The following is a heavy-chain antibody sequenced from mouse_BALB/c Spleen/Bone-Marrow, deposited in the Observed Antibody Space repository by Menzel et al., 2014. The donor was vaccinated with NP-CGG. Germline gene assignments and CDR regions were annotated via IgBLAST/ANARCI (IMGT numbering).Heavy chain of an antibody. Sequence: DVQLVESGGDLVKPGGSLKLSCAASGFTFSSYGMSWVRQTPDKRLEWVATISSGGSYTYYPDSVKGRFTISRDNAKNTLYLQMSSLKSEDTDMYYCASTITTVVAEDAMDYWGQGTSVTVSS. CDR2: ISSGGSYT. CDR3: ASTITTVVAEDAMDY. V-gene: IGHV5-6*01. D-gene: IGHD1-1*01. CDR1: GFTFSSYG. J-gene: IGHJ4*01.